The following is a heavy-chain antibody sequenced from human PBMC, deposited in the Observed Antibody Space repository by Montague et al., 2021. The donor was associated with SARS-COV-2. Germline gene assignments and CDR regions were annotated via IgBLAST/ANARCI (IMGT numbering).Heavy chain of an antibody. Sequence: SLRLSCAASGFTFSSYAMSWVRQAPGKGLEWVSAISGSGSSAYYADSVKGRFTISRDNSKNTLYLQMNSLRAEDTAVCYCAKGDVDTAMAFEYSGQGTLVTISS. D-gene: IGHD5-18*01. CDR1: GFTFSSYA. J-gene: IGHJ4*02. CDR2: ISGSGSSA. V-gene: IGHV3-23*01. CDR3: AKGDVDTAMAFEY.